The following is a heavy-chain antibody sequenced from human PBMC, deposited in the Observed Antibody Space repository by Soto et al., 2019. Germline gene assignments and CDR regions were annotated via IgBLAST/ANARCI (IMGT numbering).Heavy chain of an antibody. CDR2: ISAYNGNT. D-gene: IGHD5-12*01. CDR3: ARDGGYSGYDPWGYYGMDV. V-gene: IGHV1-18*01. Sequence: GASVKVSCKASGYTFTSYGISWVRQAPGQGLEWMGWISAYNGNTNYAQKLQGRVTMTTDTSTSTAYMELRSLRSDDTAVYYCARDGGYSGYDPWGYYGMDVWGQGTTVTVSS. J-gene: IGHJ6*02. CDR1: GYTFTSYG.